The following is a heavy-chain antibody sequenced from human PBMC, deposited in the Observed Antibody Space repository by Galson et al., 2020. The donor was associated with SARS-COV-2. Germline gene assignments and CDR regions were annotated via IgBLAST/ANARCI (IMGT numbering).Heavy chain of an antibody. CDR3: AKVHLMRTAFDY. Sequence: GGSLRLSCAASGFTFSNYAMHWVRQAPGKGLEWVAFISSDGSQTYYTDSVRGRFTTSRDNLGVFLQMNTLRGDDTAIYYCAKVHLMRTAFDYWGQGVLVTVSS. CDR1: GFTFSNYA. J-gene: IGHJ4*02. V-gene: IGHV3-30*18. CDR2: ISSDGSQT.